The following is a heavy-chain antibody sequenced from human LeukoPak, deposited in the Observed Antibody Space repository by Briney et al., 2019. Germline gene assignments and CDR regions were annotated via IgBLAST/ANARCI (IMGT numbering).Heavy chain of an antibody. Sequence: GGSLRLSCAASGFTFSNYGMSWVRQSPGKGLEWVSTVSGSGDTTYYADSVKGWFTISRDNSKNTLYLQMNGLRAEDTALYYCAKARSNSGYSTSDSWGQGTLVTVSS. J-gene: IGHJ4*02. D-gene: IGHD3-22*01. V-gene: IGHV3-23*01. CDR1: GFTFSNYG. CDR2: VSGSGDTT. CDR3: AKARSNSGYSTSDS.